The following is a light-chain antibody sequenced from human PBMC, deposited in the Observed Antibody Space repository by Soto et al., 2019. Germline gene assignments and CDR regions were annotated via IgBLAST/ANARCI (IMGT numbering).Light chain of an antibody. CDR3: SSYTRRSTLV. V-gene: IGLV2-14*01. CDR2: EVT. Sequence: QYALTQPASVSGSRGQSITISCTGTSSDFGGYNYVSWYHQSPGKAPKLIIYEVTNRPSGVSIRFSGSKSGNTASLTISGLQADDEADYYCSSYTRRSTLVFGGGTKVTVL. CDR1: SSDFGGYNY. J-gene: IGLJ3*02.